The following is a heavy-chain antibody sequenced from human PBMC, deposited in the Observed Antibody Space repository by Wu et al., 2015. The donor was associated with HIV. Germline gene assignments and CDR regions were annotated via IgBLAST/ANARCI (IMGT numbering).Heavy chain of an antibody. CDR3: GRVWGCGFTTCYWRVDV. CDR1: GYTFSNSG. V-gene: IGHV1-18*01. CDR2: IMGDSGST. Sequence: QVRLVQSGVEVKKPGASVKVSCKTYGYTFSNSGVSWIRQAPGQGLEYMGWIMGDSGSTNYAQRFQGRVTMTIDTSTNTGYLELGSLRSDDTAVYYCGRVWGCGFTTCYWRVDVWGRRDHGHRLV. J-gene: IGHJ6*02. D-gene: IGHD2-21*01.